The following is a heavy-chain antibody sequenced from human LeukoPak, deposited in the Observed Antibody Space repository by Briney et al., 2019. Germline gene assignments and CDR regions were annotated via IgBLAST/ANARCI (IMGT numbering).Heavy chain of an antibody. J-gene: IGHJ4*02. CDR1: GHTFTGYY. D-gene: IGHD3-10*01. Sequence: ASVKVSCKASGHTFTGYYMHWVRQAPGQGLEWMGWINANSGDTNYAHKLQDRVTMTTDTSTSTAYMELRSLRSDDTAVYYCARVWFGELSSDYWGQGTLVTVSS. CDR3: ARVWFGELSSDY. CDR2: INANSGDT. V-gene: IGHV1-18*04.